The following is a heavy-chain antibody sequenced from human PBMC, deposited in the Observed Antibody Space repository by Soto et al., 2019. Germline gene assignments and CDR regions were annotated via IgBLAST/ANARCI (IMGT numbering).Heavy chain of an antibody. CDR2: IYYSGST. J-gene: IGHJ4*02. Sequence: SETLSLTCTVSGGSISSSSYYWGWIRQPPGKGLEWIGSIYYSGSTYYNPSLKSRVTISVDTSKNQFSLKLSSVTAADTAVYYCARHLSRLLWFGELSGGFNYWGQGTLVTVSS. V-gene: IGHV4-39*01. CDR1: GGSISSSSYY. CDR3: ARHLSRLLWFGELSGGFNY. D-gene: IGHD3-10*01.